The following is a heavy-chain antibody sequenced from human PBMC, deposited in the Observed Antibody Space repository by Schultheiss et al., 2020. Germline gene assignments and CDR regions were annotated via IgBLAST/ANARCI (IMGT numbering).Heavy chain of an antibody. CDR2: ISGSGGST. J-gene: IGHJ4*02. Sequence: GGSLRLSCAASGFTVSSNEMSWVRQAPGKGLEWVSAISGSGGSTYYADSVKGRFTISRDNSKNTLYLQMNSLRAEDTAVYYCARAGMVATSNYWGQGPLVTVSS. D-gene: IGHD5-12*01. V-gene: IGHV3-23*01. CDR1: GFTVSSNE. CDR3: ARAGMVATSNY.